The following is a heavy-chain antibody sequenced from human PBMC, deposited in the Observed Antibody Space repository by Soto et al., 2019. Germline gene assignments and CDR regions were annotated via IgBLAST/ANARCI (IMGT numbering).Heavy chain of an antibody. Sequence: GGYLRLSCAASGFTFSSYSMNWVRQAPGKGLEWVSYISSSSSTIYYADSVKGRFTISRDNAKNSLYLQMNSLRDEDTAVYYCASHFCLIYYHYYGMDVWCPGTSVTVS. D-gene: IGHD3-3*02. CDR3: ASHFCLIYYHYYGMDV. CDR1: GFTFSSYS. V-gene: IGHV3-48*02. CDR2: ISSSSSTI. J-gene: IGHJ6*02.